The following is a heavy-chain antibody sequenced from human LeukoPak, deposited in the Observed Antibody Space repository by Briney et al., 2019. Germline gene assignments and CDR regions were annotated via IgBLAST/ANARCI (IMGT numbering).Heavy chain of an antibody. Sequence: GASVKVSCKASGYTFTGYYMHWVRQAPGQGLEWMGWINPNSGGTNYAQKFQGRVTMTRDTSISTAYMELSRLRSDDTAVYYCARGYGKIKHNWFNPWGQGTLVTVSS. CDR3: ARGYGKIKHNWFNP. CDR2: INPNSGGT. V-gene: IGHV1-2*02. D-gene: IGHD4-17*01. J-gene: IGHJ5*02. CDR1: GYTFTGYY.